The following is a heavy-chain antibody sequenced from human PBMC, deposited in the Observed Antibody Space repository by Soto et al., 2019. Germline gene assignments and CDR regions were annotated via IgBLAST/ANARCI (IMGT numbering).Heavy chain of an antibody. CDR2: IYYSGST. D-gene: IGHD1-26*01. V-gene: IGHV4-39*01. Sequence: SETLSLTCTVSGGSISSSSYYWGWIRQPPGKGLEWIGSIYYSGSTYYNPSLKSRVTISVDTSKNQFSLKLSSVTAADTAVYYCARPTEPMGAIKWVGGMDVWGQGTTVTVSS. CDR3: ARPTEPMGAIKWVGGMDV. J-gene: IGHJ6*02. CDR1: GGSISSSSYY.